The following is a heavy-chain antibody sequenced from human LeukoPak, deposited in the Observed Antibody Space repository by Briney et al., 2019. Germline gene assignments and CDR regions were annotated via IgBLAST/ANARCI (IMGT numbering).Heavy chain of an antibody. J-gene: IGHJ4*02. V-gene: IGHV3-23*01. Sequence: GGSLRLSCAASGFTFSSYAMSWVRQAPGKGLEWVSAISGSGGSTYYADSVKGRFTISRDNSKNTLYLQMNSLRAEDTAVYYCAKVEQWLVTTNYFDYWGQGTLVTVSS. CDR2: ISGSGGST. D-gene: IGHD6-19*01. CDR3: AKVEQWLVTTNYFDY. CDR1: GFTFSSYA.